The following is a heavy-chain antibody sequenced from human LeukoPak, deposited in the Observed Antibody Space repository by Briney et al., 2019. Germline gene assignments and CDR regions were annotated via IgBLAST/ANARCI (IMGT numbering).Heavy chain of an antibody. D-gene: IGHD2-21*02. CDR2: ISYDGSNK. J-gene: IGHJ1*01. CDR1: GFTFSSYG. V-gene: IGHV3-30*03. CDR3: ARSVVTATPHYFQH. Sequence: GGSLRLSCAASGFTFSSYGMHWVRQAPGKGLEGVAVISYDGSNKYYADSVKGRFTISRDNYKNTLYLQMNSLRAEDTAVYYCARSVVTATPHYFQHWGQGTLVTVSS.